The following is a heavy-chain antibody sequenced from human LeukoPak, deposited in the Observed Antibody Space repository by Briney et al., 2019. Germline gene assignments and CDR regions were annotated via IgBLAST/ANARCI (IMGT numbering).Heavy chain of an antibody. CDR3: ARNVKGMNV. Sequence: SETLSLTCSVSGGSISNYYWSWIRQPPGKGLEWIGYIFNSGSTNYNPSLKSRVTISVDTSKNQFSLKLRSVTAADTAVYYCARNVKGMNVWGQGTTVTVSS. V-gene: IGHV4-59*01. D-gene: IGHD3-16*01. CDR1: GGSISNYY. J-gene: IGHJ6*02. CDR2: IFNSGST.